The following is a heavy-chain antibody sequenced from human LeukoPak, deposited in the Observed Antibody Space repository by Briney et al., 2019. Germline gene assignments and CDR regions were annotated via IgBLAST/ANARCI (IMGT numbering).Heavy chain of an antibody. V-gene: IGHV1-46*01. J-gene: IGHJ3*02. D-gene: IGHD3-10*01. CDR3: AVIRGAFDI. Sequence: ASVKVSCKATGYTFTSKYIHWVRQAPGQGLEWMGMIYPRDGSTSYAQKFQGRVTVTRDTSTSTAYMELRSLRSDDTAVYYCAVIRGAFDIWGQGTMVTVSS. CDR1: GYTFTSKY. CDR2: IYPRDGST.